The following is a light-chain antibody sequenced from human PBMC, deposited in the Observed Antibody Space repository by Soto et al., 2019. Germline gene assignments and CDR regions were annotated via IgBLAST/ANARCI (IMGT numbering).Light chain of an antibody. CDR3: QQYGTSLRT. Sequence: PGETATLSCGASQRVSSNSLAWYQQKPGLAPRLLIYDASRRATGIPDRFSGSGSGTDFSLTISRLEPEDFAVYYCQQYGTSLRTFGQGTKVEVK. CDR2: DAS. V-gene: IGKV3D-20*01. CDR1: QRVSSNS. J-gene: IGKJ1*01.